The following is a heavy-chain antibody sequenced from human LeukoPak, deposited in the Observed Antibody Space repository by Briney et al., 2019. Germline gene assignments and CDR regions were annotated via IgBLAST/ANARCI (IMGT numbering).Heavy chain of an antibody. CDR3: ARDRVRYYGSGSLGYFQH. Sequence: GGSLRLSWAASGFTFSSYGMHWVRQAPGKGLEWVAVIWYDGSNKYYADSVKGRFTTSRDNSKNTLYLQMNSLRAEDTAVYYCARDRVRYYGSGSLGYFQHWGQGTLVTVSS. J-gene: IGHJ1*01. D-gene: IGHD3-10*01. CDR2: IWYDGSNK. CDR1: GFTFSSYG. V-gene: IGHV3-33*01.